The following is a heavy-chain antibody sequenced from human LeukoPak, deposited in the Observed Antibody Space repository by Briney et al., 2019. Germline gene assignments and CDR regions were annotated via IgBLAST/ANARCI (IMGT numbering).Heavy chain of an antibody. CDR2: IYTSGST. V-gene: IGHV4-61*02. CDR3: ARGPYKYDGSGAFDI. J-gene: IGHJ3*02. Sequence: NPSQTLSLTCTVSGGSISSGSYYWSWIRQPAGKGLEWIGRIYTSGSTNYNPSLKSRVTISVVTSKNQFSLKLTSVTAADTAVYYCARGPYKYDGSGAFDIWGQGTMVTVSS. D-gene: IGHD3-22*01. CDR1: GGSISSGSYY.